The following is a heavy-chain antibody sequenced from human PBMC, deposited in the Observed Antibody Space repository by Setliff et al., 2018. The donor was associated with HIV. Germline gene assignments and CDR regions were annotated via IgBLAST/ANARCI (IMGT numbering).Heavy chain of an antibody. J-gene: IGHJ6*02. CDR3: ARGESSGWYRGGMDV. Sequence: SETLSLTCTVSGYSSAGNLAWAWIRQHPKKGLEWIGSIWHAGNTLYNPSLKSRDSISLDTSMEESGLQLSSVTAADTAGYYCARGESSGWYRGGMDVWGQGTTVTVSS. V-gene: IGHV4-38-2*02. CDR1: GYSSAGNLA. CDR2: IWHAGNT. D-gene: IGHD6-19*01.